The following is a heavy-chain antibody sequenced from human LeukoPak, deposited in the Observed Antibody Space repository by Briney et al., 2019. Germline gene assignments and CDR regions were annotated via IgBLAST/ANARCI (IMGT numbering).Heavy chain of an antibody. D-gene: IGHD4-17*01. Sequence: GGSLRLSCAASGFTFSSYAMHWVRQAPGKGLEWVAVISYDGSNKYYADSVKGRFTISRDNSKNTLYLQMNSLRAEDTAVYYCAKDRDYVAYYFDYWGQGTLVTVSS. V-gene: IGHV3-30*04. CDR1: GFTFSSYA. J-gene: IGHJ4*02. CDR2: ISYDGSNK. CDR3: AKDRDYVAYYFDY.